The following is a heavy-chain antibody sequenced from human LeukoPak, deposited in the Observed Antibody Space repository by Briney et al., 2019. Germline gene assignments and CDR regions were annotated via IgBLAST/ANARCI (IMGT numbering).Heavy chain of an antibody. V-gene: IGHV4-59*01. J-gene: IGHJ4*02. Sequence: SETLSLTCTVSGGSISSYYWSWIRQPPGKGLEWIGYIYYSGSTNYNPSLKSRVTISVDTSKNQFSLKLSSVTAADTAVYYCAGVRSSSWYFDYWGQGTLVTVSS. CDR3: AGVRSSSWYFDY. CDR1: GGSISSYY. CDR2: IYYSGST. D-gene: IGHD6-13*01.